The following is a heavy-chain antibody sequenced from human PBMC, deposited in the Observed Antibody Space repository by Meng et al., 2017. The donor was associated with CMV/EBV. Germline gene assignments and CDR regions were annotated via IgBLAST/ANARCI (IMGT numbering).Heavy chain of an antibody. Sequence: QITLKESGPTLVKPTQNLTLTCTFSGFSLSTSGVGVGWIRQPPGKALEWLALIYWDDDKRYSPSLKSRLTITKDTSKNQVVLTMTNMDPVDTATYYCAHKGRRMAAAGINWFDPWGQGTLVTVSS. CDR1: GFSLSTSGVG. CDR3: AHKGRRMAAAGINWFDP. V-gene: IGHV2-5*02. D-gene: IGHD6-13*01. J-gene: IGHJ5*02. CDR2: IYWDDDK.